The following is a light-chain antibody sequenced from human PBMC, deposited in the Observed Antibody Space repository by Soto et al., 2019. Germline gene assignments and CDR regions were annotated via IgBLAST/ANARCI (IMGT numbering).Light chain of an antibody. CDR2: GAS. CDR3: QQYGSSPT. J-gene: IGKJ4*01. Sequence: EIVLTQSPGTLPLSRGERATISCRASQRVSSSYLAWYQQKPGQAPRHLIYGASSRATGIPDRFSGSGSGTDLTLTISRLESEDVAVYYCQQYGSSPTFGGGTKEEVK. CDR1: QRVSSSY. V-gene: IGKV3-20*01.